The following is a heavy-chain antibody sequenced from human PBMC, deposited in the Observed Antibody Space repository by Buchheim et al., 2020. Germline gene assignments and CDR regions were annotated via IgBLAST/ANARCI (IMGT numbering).Heavy chain of an antibody. CDR1: GVTFSSYG. V-gene: IGHV3-33*01. Sequence: QVQLVESGGGVVQPGRSLRLSCAASGVTFSSYGMHWVRQAPGKGLEWVAVIWYDGSNKYYADSVKGGFTISRDNSKNTLYLQMNSLRAEDTAVYYCATSHGGFGESMDVWGQGTT. D-gene: IGHD3-10*01. CDR2: IWYDGSNK. J-gene: IGHJ6*02. CDR3: ATSHGGFGESMDV.